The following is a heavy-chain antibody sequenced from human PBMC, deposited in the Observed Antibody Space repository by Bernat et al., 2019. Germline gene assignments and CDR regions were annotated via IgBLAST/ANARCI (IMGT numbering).Heavy chain of an antibody. CDR2: ISSSGSYT. CDR3: ARGPSTSAPYMDV. V-gene: IGHV3-11*05. CDR1: GFTFSDYY. Sequence: QVQLVESGGGLVKPGGSLRLSCAASGFTFSDYYMSWIRQAPGKGLDWVSYISSSGSYTNYADSVKGRFTISRDNAKNSLYLQMNSLRAEDTAVYYCARGPSTSAPYMDVWGKGTTVTVSS. J-gene: IGHJ6*03.